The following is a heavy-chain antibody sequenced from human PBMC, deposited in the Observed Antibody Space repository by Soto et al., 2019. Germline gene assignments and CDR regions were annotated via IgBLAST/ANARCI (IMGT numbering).Heavy chain of an antibody. CDR3: AKNNLFGSGTQEY. V-gene: IGHV3-23*01. Sequence: EVQLLDSGGGLVQPGGSLRLSCAASGFTFSRYAMSWVRQAPGKGLEWVSAISGSGGSTYYADSVKGRFTISRDNSKNTLYLQMNSLRAEDTAVYYCAKNNLFGSGTQEYWGPGTLVTVSS. CDR1: GFTFSRYA. J-gene: IGHJ4*02. CDR2: ISGSGGST. D-gene: IGHD3-10*01.